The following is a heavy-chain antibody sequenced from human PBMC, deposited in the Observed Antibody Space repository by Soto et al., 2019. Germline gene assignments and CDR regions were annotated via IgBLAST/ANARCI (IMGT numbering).Heavy chain of an antibody. CDR3: ARAIGYYGMDV. Sequence: GGSLRLSCAASGFTFSSYWMHWVRQAPGKGLVWVSRINSDGSSTNYADSVKGRFTISRDNAKNTLYLQMNSLRAEDTAVYYCARAIGYYGMDVWGQGTTVTVSS. D-gene: IGHD3-22*01. CDR2: INSDGSST. V-gene: IGHV3-74*01. J-gene: IGHJ6*02. CDR1: GFTFSSYW.